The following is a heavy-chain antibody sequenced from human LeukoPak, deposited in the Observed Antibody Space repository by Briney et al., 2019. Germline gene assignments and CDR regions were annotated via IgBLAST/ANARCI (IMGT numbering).Heavy chain of an antibody. CDR1: GFTFSSYG. J-gene: IGHJ4*02. CDR2: IWYDGSNK. V-gene: IGHV3-33*01. CDR3: ARDERWVAALDY. Sequence: PGGSLRLSCAASGFTFSSYGMHWDRQAPGKGLEWVAVIWYDGSNKYYADSVKGRFTISRDNSKNTLYLQMNSLRAEDTAVYYCARDERWVAALDYWGQGTLVTVSS. D-gene: IGHD6-13*01.